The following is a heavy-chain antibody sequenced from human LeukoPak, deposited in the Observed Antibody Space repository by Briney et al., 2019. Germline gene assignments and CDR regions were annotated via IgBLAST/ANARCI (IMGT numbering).Heavy chain of an antibody. J-gene: IGHJ4*02. CDR1: GFTFDDYA. V-gene: IGHV3-9*01. Sequence: GGSLRLSCAASGFTFDDYAMHWVRQAPGKGLEWVSGISWNSGSIGYADSVKGRFTISRDNAKNSLYLQMNSLRAEDTALYYCAKVRDNTFDYWGQGTLVTVSS. CDR3: AKVRDNTFDY. D-gene: IGHD5-24*01. CDR2: ISWNSGSI.